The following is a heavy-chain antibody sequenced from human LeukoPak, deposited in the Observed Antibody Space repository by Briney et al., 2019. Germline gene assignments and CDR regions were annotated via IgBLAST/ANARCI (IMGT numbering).Heavy chain of an antibody. CDR2: ISSSGSTI. V-gene: IGHV3-11*04. CDR3: ARADLAAAGTYYMDV. D-gene: IGHD6-13*01. CDR1: GFTFSDYY. Sequence: GGSLRLSCAASGFTFSDYYMSWFRQAPGKGLEWVSYISSSGSTIYYADSVKGRFTISRDNAKNSLYLQMNSLRAEDTAVYYCARADLAAAGTYYMDVWGKGTTVTVSS. J-gene: IGHJ6*03.